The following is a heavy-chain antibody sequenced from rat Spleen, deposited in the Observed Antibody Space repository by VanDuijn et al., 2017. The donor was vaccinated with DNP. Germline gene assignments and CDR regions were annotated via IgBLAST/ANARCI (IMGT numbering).Heavy chain of an antibody. CDR1: GFTFMNYG. V-gene: IGHV5S13*01. J-gene: IGHJ2*01. Sequence: EVKLVESGGGLVQPGRSLKLSCAASGFTFMNYGMAWVRQAPTKGLELVAFVNNGGDKIYYRDSVKGRFTLSRDKAKDTQTLQMDNLSSEDTATYYCARRAGYDYFDYWGQGVMVTVSS. CDR2: VNNGGDKI. CDR3: ARRAGYDYFDY.